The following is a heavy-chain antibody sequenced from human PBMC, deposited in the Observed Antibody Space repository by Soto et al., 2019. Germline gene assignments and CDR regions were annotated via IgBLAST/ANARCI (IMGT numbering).Heavy chain of an antibody. V-gene: IGHV1-3*01. J-gene: IGHJ3*02. D-gene: IGHD3-9*01. Sequence: QVQLVQSGAEVKKPGASVKVSCKASGYTFTRYPIHWMRQAPGQGLEWMGWINAGNDNTKYSGKLQGRVTITRDTSARIAYMRRSSWGSEETAMYYCGEDDNGGTGYHNDVFNIWGQGTLVTVSS. CDR1: GYTFTRYP. CDR3: GEDDNGGTGYHNDVFNI. CDR2: INAGNDNT.